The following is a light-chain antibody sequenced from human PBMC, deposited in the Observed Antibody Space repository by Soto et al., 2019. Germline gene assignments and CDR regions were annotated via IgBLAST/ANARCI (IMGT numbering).Light chain of an antibody. V-gene: IGLV2-11*01. CDR3: CSYAGSYTKL. Sequence: QSALTKPRSVSGSPGQSVTISCTGTSSDVGGYNYVSWYQQHPGKAPKLMIYDVTKRPSGVPDRFSGSKSGNTASLTISGLQAEDEADYYCCSYAGSYTKLFGGGTKLTVL. J-gene: IGLJ2*01. CDR2: DVT. CDR1: SSDVGGYNY.